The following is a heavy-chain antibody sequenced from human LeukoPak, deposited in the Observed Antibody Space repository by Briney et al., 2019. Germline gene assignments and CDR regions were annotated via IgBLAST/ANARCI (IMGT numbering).Heavy chain of an antibody. D-gene: IGHD6-13*01. Sequence: GGSLRLSCAASGFTFSSYWMNWVRQPPGKGLEWVSSISGSSSYIYYADSLKGRFTISRDNAKNSLYLQMDILRAEDTAVYYCARVPTIVGYTSRELGHWYFDLWGRGTLVTVSS. CDR3: ARVPTIVGYTSRELGHWYFDL. J-gene: IGHJ2*01. CDR1: GFTFSSYW. CDR2: ISGSSSYI. V-gene: IGHV3-21*01.